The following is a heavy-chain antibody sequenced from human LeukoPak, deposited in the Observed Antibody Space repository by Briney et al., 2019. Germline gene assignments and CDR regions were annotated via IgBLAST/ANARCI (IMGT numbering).Heavy chain of an antibody. V-gene: IGHV3-23*01. J-gene: IGHJ4*02. CDR3: AKGGWFGELLSYFDY. CDR1: GFTFSSYA. D-gene: IGHD3-10*01. Sequence: PGGSLRLSGAASGFTFSSYAMSWVRQAPGKGLEWVSAISGSGGSTYYADSVKGRFTISRDNSKNTLYLQMNSLRAEDTAVYYCAKGGWFGELLSYFDYWGQGTLVTVSS. CDR2: ISGSGGST.